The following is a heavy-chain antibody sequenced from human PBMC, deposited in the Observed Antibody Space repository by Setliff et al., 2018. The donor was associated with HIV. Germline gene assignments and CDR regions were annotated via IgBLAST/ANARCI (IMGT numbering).Heavy chain of an antibody. D-gene: IGHD6-19*01. V-gene: IGHV2-70*12. CDR1: GASISSGDYY. J-gene: IGHJ4*02. Sequence: TLSLTCTVSGASISSGDYYWSWIRQPPGKALEWLARVDWDDDKFYSTSLKTRLTITKDTSKNQVVLKMTNMDPVDTGTYYCTHTGSDSDFSGWYMDYWGQGMLVTVSS. CDR3: THTGSDSDFSGWYMDY. CDR2: VDWDDDK.